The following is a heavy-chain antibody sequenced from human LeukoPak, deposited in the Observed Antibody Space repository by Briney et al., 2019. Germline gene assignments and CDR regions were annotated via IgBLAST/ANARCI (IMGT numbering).Heavy chain of an antibody. D-gene: IGHD4-17*01. V-gene: IGHV3-66*02. CDR3: ARGPIMTTG. J-gene: IGHJ4*02. Sequence: GGSLRLSCAASGFTVSARYMNWVRQAPGRGLEWLSVIHSGGTTDYADSVRGRFTISRDNSKNILYLQMNSLKTEDTAVYYCARGPIMTTGWGQGTLVTVSS. CDR2: IHSGGTT. CDR1: GFTVSARY.